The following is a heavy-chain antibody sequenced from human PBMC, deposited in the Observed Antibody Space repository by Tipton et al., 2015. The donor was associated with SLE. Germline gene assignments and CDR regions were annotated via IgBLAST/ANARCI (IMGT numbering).Heavy chain of an antibody. CDR2: IYHSGST. V-gene: IGHV4-38-2*01. CDR1: GYSISSGYY. Sequence: TLSLTCAVSGYSISSGYYWGWIRQPPGKGLEWIGSIYHSGSTYYNPSLKSRVAISVDTSKNQFSLKLSSVTAADTAVYYCARLREWFDPWGQGTLVTVSS. J-gene: IGHJ5*02. CDR3: ARLREWFDP. D-gene: IGHD1-26*01.